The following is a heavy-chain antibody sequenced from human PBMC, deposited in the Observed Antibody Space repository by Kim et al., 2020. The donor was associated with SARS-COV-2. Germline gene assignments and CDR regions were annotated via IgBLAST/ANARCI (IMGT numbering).Heavy chain of an antibody. V-gene: IGHV4-34*01. D-gene: IGHD3-10*01. Sequence: SETLSLTCAVYGGSFSGYYWSWIRQPPGKGLEWIGEINHSGSTNYNPSLKSRVTISVDTSKNQFSLKLSSVTAADTAVYYCARCWRYYYGSGSYTPWGQGTLVTVSS. CDR1: GGSFSGYY. CDR2: INHSGST. J-gene: IGHJ4*02. CDR3: ARCWRYYYGSGSYTP.